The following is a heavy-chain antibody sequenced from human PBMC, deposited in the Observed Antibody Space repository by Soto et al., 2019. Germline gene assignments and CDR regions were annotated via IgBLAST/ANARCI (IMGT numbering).Heavy chain of an antibody. V-gene: IGHV3-23*01. CDR1: GFICTSFD. Sequence: GGSLRLSCAASGFICTSFDMSWFRQGPGQGLEWVSTILVDGRTFYVDSVKGRFTISRDSSQNTVYLQMNSLTAGDTALYYCAKATATGGGAFDICGQGTMVTVSS. J-gene: IGHJ3*02. CDR3: AKATATGGGAFDI. CDR2: ILVDGRT. D-gene: IGHD2-8*02.